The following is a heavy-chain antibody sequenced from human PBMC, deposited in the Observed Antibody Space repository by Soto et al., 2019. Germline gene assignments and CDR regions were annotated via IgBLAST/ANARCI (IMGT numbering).Heavy chain of an antibody. D-gene: IGHD2-15*01. CDR3: ARAPSGYCSGGSCDY. J-gene: IGHJ4*02. Sequence: SVKVSCKASGGTFSSYTISWVRQAPGQGLEWMGRIIPILGIANYAQKFQGRVTITADKSTSTAYMELSSLRSEDTAVYYCARAPSGYCSGGSCDYWGQGTLVTVSS. CDR1: GGTFSSYT. CDR2: IIPILGIA. V-gene: IGHV1-69*02.